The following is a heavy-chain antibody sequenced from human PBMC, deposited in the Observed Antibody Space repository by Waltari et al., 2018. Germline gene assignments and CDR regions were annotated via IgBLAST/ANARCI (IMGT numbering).Heavy chain of an antibody. D-gene: IGHD5-18*01. V-gene: IGHV3-48*04. CDR3: AREPFSYHRNRGYFDY. J-gene: IGHJ4*02. CDR2: ISISSSTI. Sequence: EVQLVESGGGLVQPGGSLRLSCAASGFTFSSYSMNWVRQAPGKGLEWGSYISISSSTIYYADSVKGRFTISRDNAKNSLYLQMNSLRAEDTAVYYCAREPFSYHRNRGYFDYWGQGTLVTVSS. CDR1: GFTFSSYS.